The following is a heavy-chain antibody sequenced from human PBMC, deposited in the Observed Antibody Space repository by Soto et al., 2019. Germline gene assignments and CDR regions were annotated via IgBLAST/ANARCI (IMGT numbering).Heavy chain of an antibody. V-gene: IGHV1-8*01. CDR1: GYTFTSYD. J-gene: IGHJ5*02. D-gene: IGHD2-15*01. CDR2: MNPNSGNT. CDR3: ARVRSLLRGSNWFDP. Sequence: ASVKVSCKASGYTFTSYDSNWVRQATGQGLEWMGWMNPNSGNTGYAQKFQGRVTMTRNTSISTAYMELSSLRSEDTAVYYCARVRSLLRGSNWFDPWGQGTLVTVSS.